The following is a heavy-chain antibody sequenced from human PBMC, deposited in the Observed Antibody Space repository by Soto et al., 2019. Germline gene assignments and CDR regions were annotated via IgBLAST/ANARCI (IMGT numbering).Heavy chain of an antibody. V-gene: IGHV1-69*13. CDR1: GGTFSSYA. J-gene: IGHJ5*02. Sequence: SVKVSCKASGGTFSSYAISWVRQAPGQGLEWTGGIIPIFGTANYAQKFQGRVTITADESTSTAYMELSSLRSEDTAVYYCARDFWSGYRAQGWFDPWGQGTLVTVSS. CDR2: IIPIFGTA. CDR3: ARDFWSGYRAQGWFDP. D-gene: IGHD3-3*01.